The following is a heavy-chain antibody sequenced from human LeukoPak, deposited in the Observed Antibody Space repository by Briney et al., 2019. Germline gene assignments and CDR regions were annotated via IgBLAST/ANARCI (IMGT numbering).Heavy chain of an antibody. D-gene: IGHD6-6*01. CDR2: MNPDSGAT. V-gene: IGHV1-2*02. J-gene: IGHJ4*02. Sequence: ASVKVSCKTSGYTFTGFYLHWVRQAPGHGLEWMGWMNPDSGATNYAQKFQGRVTMTTDTSTSTAYMELRSLRSDDTAVYYCARGNPYSSCVDYWGQGTLVTVSS. CDR1: GYTFTGFY. CDR3: ARGNPYSSCVDY.